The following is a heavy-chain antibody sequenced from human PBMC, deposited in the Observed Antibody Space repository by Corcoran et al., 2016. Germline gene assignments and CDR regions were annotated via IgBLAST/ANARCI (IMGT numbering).Heavy chain of an antibody. CDR2: IWYDGSNK. D-gene: IGHD3-22*01. CDR1: GFTFSSYG. J-gene: IGHJ6*02. V-gene: IGHV3-33*01. CDR3: ARDGSYYDDSSGYYSYYYGMDV. Sequence: QVQLVESGGGVVQPGRSLRLSCAASGFTFSSYGMHWVRQAPGKGLEWVAVIWYDGSNKYYADAVKGRFTISRDNSKNTLYLQMNSLRAEDTAGYYCARDGSYYDDSSGYYSYYYGMDVWGQGTTVTVSS.